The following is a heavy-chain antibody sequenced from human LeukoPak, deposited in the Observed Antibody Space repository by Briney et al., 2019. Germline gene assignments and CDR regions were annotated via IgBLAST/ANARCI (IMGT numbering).Heavy chain of an antibody. CDR3: ARGKITMVRRGTGYYYGMDV. V-gene: IGHV4-4*07. CDR2: IYTSGST. D-gene: IGHD3-10*01. J-gene: IGHJ6*02. CDR1: GGSISSYY. Sequence: SETLSLTCTVSGGSISSYYWSWIRQPAGKGLEWIGRIYTSGSTNYNPSLKSRVTMSVDTSKNQFSLKLSSVTAADTAVYYCARGKITMVRRGTGYYYGMDVWGQGTTVTVSS.